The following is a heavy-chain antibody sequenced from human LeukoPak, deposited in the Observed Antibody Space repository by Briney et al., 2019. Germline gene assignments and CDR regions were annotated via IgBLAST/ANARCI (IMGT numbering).Heavy chain of an antibody. CDR3: ARGTITMVRGVRWFDP. J-gene: IGHJ5*02. V-gene: IGHV4-34*01. CDR1: GGSLSGYY. Sequence: SETLSLTCAVYGGSLSGYYWSWIRQPPGKGLEWIGEINHSGSTNYNPSLKSRVTISVDTSKNQFSLKLSSVTAADTAVYYCARGTITMVRGVRWFDPWGQGTLVTVSS. CDR2: INHSGST. D-gene: IGHD3-10*01.